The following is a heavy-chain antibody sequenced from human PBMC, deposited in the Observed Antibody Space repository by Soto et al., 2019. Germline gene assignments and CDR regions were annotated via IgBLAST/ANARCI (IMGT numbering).Heavy chain of an antibody. D-gene: IGHD3-10*01. V-gene: IGHV3-33*01. CDR3: ASSGRGYYYGMDV. CDR1: GFTFSSYG. Sequence: GGSLRLSCAASGFTFSSYGMHWVRQAPGKGLEWVAVIWYDGSNKYYADSVKGRFTISRDNSKNTLYLQMNSLRAEDTAVYYCASSGRGYYYGMDVWGQGTTVTVSS. CDR2: IWYDGSNK. J-gene: IGHJ6*02.